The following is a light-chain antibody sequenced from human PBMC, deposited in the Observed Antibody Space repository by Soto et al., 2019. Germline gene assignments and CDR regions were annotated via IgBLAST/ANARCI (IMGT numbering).Light chain of an antibody. V-gene: IGLV2-14*01. Sequence: QSALTQPASVSGTPGQSVTITCTGSNXDVGRYSYVSWYQQYPGKTPKLIIYEVRLRPSGISDRFSGSKSGITASLTISGLQPEDEADYYCASYTTDTTRLFGTGTKVTVL. CDR3: ASYTTDTTRL. J-gene: IGLJ1*01. CDR2: EVR. CDR1: NXDVGRYSY.